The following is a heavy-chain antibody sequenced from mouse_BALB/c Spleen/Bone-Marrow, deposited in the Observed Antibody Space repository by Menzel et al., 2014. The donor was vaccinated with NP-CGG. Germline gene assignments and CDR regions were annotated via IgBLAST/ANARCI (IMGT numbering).Heavy chain of an antibody. J-gene: IGHJ2*01. Sequence: VQLQQSGAELVKPGASVKLSCTASGFNIKDTYIYWVKQRPEQGLEWIGRIDPANGNTKYDPKLQGRATIKADTSSNTTFLQISSLTSEDTADYHFARNRYGNFDCWCQGTPLTVSS. D-gene: IGHD2-1*01. CDR2: IDPANGNT. CDR3: ARNRYGNFDC. CDR1: GFNIKDTY. V-gene: IGHV14-3*02.